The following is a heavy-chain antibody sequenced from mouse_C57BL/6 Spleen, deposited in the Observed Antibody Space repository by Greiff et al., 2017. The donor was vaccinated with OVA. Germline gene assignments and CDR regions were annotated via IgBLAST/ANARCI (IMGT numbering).Heavy chain of an antibody. D-gene: IGHD1-1*01. Sequence: VQLQQSGPELVKPGASVKMSCKASGYTFTDYNMHWVKQSHVKSLEWIGYINPNNGGTSYNQKFKGKATLTVNKSSSTAYMELRSLTSEESAVYYCARNNYGSSYPFAYWGQGTLVTVSA. CDR3: ARNNYGSSYPFAY. CDR2: INPNNGGT. V-gene: IGHV1-22*01. J-gene: IGHJ3*01. CDR1: GYTFTDYN.